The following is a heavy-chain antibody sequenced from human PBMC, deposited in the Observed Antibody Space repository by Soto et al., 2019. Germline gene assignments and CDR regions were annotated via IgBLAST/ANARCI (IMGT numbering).Heavy chain of an antibody. CDR3: TREGS. J-gene: IGHJ4*02. CDR1: GFIFSDYS. V-gene: IGHV3-48*02. CDR2: IDGGSSAI. Sequence: EVQLVESGGGLVQPGGSLRLACAASGFIFSDYSMNWVRQVPGKGLEWIAYIDGGSSAIHYTDSVKGRFTLSRDNARNSLYLQLNSLSDENTAVYYCTREGSWGRGTQVTVSS.